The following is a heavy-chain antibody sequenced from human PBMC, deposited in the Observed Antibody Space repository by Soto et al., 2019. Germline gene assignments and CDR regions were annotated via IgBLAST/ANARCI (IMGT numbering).Heavy chain of an antibody. D-gene: IGHD1-26*01. Sequence: ASVKVSCKASGCTFTSYGISWVRQAPGQGLEWMGWISAYNGNTNYAQKLQGRVTMTTDTSTSTAYMELRSLRAEDTTIYYCAKDRPVKGRSGSLSSWGQGTMVTVSS. V-gene: IGHV1-18*01. J-gene: IGHJ5*02. CDR3: AKDRPVKGRSGSLSS. CDR2: ISAYNGNT. CDR1: GCTFTSYG.